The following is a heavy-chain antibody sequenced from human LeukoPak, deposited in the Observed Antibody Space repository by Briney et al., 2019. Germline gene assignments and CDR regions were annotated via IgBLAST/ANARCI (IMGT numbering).Heavy chain of an antibody. Sequence: GGSLRLSCVVSGITLSNYGMSWVRQAPGKGLEWVAGLSGSGGSTHYADSVKGRFTISRDNAKNTLYLQMNALRVEDTAVYYCATSPVISRDWGQGTLVTVSS. V-gene: IGHV3-23*01. J-gene: IGHJ4*02. D-gene: IGHD2-21*01. CDR2: LSGSGGST. CDR3: ATSPVISRD. CDR1: GITLSNYG.